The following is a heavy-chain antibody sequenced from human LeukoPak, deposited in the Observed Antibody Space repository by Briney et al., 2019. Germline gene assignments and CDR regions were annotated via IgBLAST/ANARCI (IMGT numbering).Heavy chain of an antibody. CDR2: INGNGAAT. V-gene: IGHV3-23*01. Sequence: GGSLRLSCAASGFTVNSNYMSWVRQAPGKGLEWVSTINGNGAATYYADSFKGRFLISRDDSKSTVYLRMNKLRVEDSGLYYCANGQAASGNFLLRDYYYFIDVWGKGTTVIVS. D-gene: IGHD1-26*01. CDR3: ANGQAASGNFLLRDYYYFIDV. CDR1: GFTVNSNY. J-gene: IGHJ6*03.